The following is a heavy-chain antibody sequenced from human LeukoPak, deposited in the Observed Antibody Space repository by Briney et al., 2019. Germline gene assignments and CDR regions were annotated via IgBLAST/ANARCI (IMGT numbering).Heavy chain of an antibody. J-gene: IGHJ4*02. CDR1: GFTVSSNY. CDR2: IYSGGST. V-gene: IGHV3-66*01. D-gene: IGHD2-21*01. CDR3: ARFTHGGDFDY. Sequence: GGSLRLSCTASGFTVSSNYMSWVRQAPGKGLEWVSVIYSGGSTSYADSVKGRFTISRDNSENTLYLQMNSLRAEDTAVYYCARFTHGGDFDYWGQGTLVTVSS.